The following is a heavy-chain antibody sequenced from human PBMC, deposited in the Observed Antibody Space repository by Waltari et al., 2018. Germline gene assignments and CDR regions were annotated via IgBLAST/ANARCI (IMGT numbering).Heavy chain of an antibody. CDR1: GFTFSSYA. Sequence: EVQLVESGGGLVQPGGSLRLSCAASGFTFSSYAMSWVRQAPGKGLGWVSAISGSGCSTYYADSVKGRFTISRDNSKNTLYLQMNSLRAEDTAVYYCARVRGGNSYFDYWGQGTLVTVSS. J-gene: IGHJ4*02. V-gene: IGHV3-23*04. D-gene: IGHD2-21*02. CDR3: ARVRGGNSYFDY. CDR2: ISGSGCST.